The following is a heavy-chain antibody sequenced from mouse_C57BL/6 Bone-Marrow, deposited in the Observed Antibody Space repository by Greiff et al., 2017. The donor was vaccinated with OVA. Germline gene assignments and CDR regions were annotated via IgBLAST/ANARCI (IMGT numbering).Heavy chain of an antibody. CDR3: ARGDYDNWYFDV. Sequence: QVQLQQPGAELVRPGSSVKLSCKASGYTFTSYWMDWVKQRPGQGLEWIGNIYPFDSETHYNQKFKDKATLTVDKSSSTAYMQLSSLTSEDSAVYYCARGDYDNWYFDVWGTGTTVTVSS. J-gene: IGHJ1*03. CDR2: IYPFDSET. D-gene: IGHD2-4*01. CDR1: GYTFTSYW. V-gene: IGHV1-61*01.